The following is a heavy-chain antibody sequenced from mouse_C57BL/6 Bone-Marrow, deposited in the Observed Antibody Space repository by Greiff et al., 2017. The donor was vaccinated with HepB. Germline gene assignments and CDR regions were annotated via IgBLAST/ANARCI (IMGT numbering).Heavy chain of an antibody. Sequence: EVQLQESGAELVKPGASVKLSCTASGFNIKDYYMHWVKQRTEQGLEWIGRIDPEDGETKYAPKFQGKATITAETTANTAYLQLSSLTSEDTAVYYCARERGTTVVEDWYFDVWGTGTTVTVSS. CDR3: ARERGTTVVEDWYFDV. CDR1: GFNIKDYY. J-gene: IGHJ1*03. D-gene: IGHD1-1*01. V-gene: IGHV14-2*01. CDR2: IDPEDGET.